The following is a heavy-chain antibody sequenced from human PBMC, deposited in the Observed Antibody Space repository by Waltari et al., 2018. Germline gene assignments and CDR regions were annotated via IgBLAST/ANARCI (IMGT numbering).Heavy chain of an antibody. CDR2: ISYDGSNK. CDR1: GFTFSSYG. D-gene: IGHD6-19*01. CDR3: AKDRIAVAGGFDY. Sequence: QVQLVESGGGVVQPGRSLRLSCAASGFTFSSYGMHWVRQAPGKGLEWVAVISYDGSNKDYADSVKGRFTISRDNSKNTLYLQMNSLRAEDTAVYYCAKDRIAVAGGFDYWGQGTLVTVSS. J-gene: IGHJ4*02. V-gene: IGHV3-30*18.